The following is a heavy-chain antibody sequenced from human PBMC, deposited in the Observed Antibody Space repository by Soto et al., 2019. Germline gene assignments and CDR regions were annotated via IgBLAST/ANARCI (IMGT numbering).Heavy chain of an antibody. CDR1: GGSISIYY. CDR3: AREWILNGSDYFDY. V-gene: IGHV4-59*01. Sequence: PSETLSLTCTFSGGSISIYYWSWIRQSPGKGLEWIGYIYYSGSTNYNPSLKSRVTISVDTSKNHFSLQLSSVTAADTAVYYCAREWILNGSDYFDYWGQGTMVTVSS. D-gene: IGHD3-9*01. J-gene: IGHJ4*02. CDR2: IYYSGST.